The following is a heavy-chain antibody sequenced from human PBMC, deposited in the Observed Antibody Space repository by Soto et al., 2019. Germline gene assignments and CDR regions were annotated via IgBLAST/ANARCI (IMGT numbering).Heavy chain of an antibody. V-gene: IGHV1-18*01. CDR1: GYTFTSYG. D-gene: IGHD6-19*01. CDR3: ARDSDRYSSGWYVWFDP. Sequence: ASVKVSCKASGYTFTSYGISWVRQAPGQGLEWMGWISAYNGNTNYAQKLQGRVTMTTDTSTSTAYMELRSLRSDDTAVYYCARDSDRYSSGWYVWFDPWGQGTQVTVSS. J-gene: IGHJ5*02. CDR2: ISAYNGNT.